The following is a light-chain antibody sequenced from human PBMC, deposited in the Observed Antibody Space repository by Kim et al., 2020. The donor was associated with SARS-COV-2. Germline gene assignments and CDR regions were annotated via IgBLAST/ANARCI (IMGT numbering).Light chain of an antibody. V-gene: IGKV4-1*01. Sequence: DIVMTQSPDSLAVSLGERLTINCKSSQSVSKSSNNKNYLAWYQQKPGQPPKLLIYWASTRESGVPDRFSGSGSGTDFTLTISSLQAEDVAVCYCQQYYSTPLTFGGGTKVDIK. CDR3: QQYYSTPLT. CDR1: QSVSKSSNNKNY. CDR2: WAS. J-gene: IGKJ4*01.